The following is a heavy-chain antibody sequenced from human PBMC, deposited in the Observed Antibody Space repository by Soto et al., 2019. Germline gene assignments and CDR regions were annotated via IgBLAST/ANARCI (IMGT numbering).Heavy chain of an antibody. J-gene: IGHJ6*03. D-gene: IGHD1-1*01. CDR3: AKDKRPNTGDGYYYYSMDV. CDR1: GFTFSSYG. CDR2: ISYDGSNK. V-gene: IGHV3-30*18. Sequence: QVQLVESGGGVVQPGRSLRLSCAASGFTFSSYGMHWVRQAPGKGLEWVAVISYDGSNKYYADSVKGRFTISRDNSKNTLYLQMNSLRAEDTAVYYCAKDKRPNTGDGYYYYSMDVCGNGTTVTVSS.